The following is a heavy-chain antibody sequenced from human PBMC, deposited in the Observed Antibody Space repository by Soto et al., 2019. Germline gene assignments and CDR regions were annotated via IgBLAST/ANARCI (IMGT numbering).Heavy chain of an antibody. V-gene: IGHV4-59*01. CDR1: GGSISSYY. CDR2: IYYSGST. J-gene: IGHJ4*02. Sequence: PSETLSLTCTVSGGSISSYYWSWIRQPPGKGLEWIGYIYYSGSTNYNPSLKSRVTISVDTSKNQFSLKLSSVTAADTAVYYCARDKYFPPRFDYWSQGTLVTVS. D-gene: IGHD3-9*01. CDR3: ARDKYFPPRFDY.